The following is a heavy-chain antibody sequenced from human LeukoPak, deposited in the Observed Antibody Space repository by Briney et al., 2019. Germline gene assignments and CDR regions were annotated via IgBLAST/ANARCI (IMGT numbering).Heavy chain of an antibody. CDR1: GGSFSGYY. V-gene: IGHV4-34*01. Sequence: SEALSLTCAVYGGSFSGYYWSWIRQPPGKGLEWIGEINHSGSTNYNPSLKSRVTISVDTSKNQFSPKLSSVTAADTAVYYCARGGGNRHVSGSIDYWGQGTLVTVSS. CDR3: ARGGGNRHVSGSIDY. CDR2: INHSGST. D-gene: IGHD4-23*01. J-gene: IGHJ4*02.